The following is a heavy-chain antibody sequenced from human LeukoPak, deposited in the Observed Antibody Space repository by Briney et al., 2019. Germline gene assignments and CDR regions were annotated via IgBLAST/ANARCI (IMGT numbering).Heavy chain of an antibody. J-gene: IGHJ4*02. D-gene: IGHD2-21*02. V-gene: IGHV1-2*02. Sequence: GASVKVSCKASGYTFSGYYMHWVRQAPGQGLEWMGWINPNSGGTNYVQKFQGRVTMTRDTSISTAYLQWSSLKASDTAMYYCARQGPVGDDYWGQGTLVTVSS. CDR1: GYTFSGYY. CDR2: INPNSGGT. CDR3: ARQGPVGDDY.